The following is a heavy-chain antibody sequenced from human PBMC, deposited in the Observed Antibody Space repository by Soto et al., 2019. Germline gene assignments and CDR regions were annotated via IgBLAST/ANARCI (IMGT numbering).Heavy chain of an antibody. CDR1: EYTFTSYT. Sequence: SGKVPCKASEYTFTSYTMHCVRQAPGQRLEWMGWINGGNGNTKYSQKFQGRVTITRDTSASTAYMELSSLRSDDTAVYYCARELQGLYYFDYWGQGTLVTV. CDR3: ARELQGLYYFDY. V-gene: IGHV1-3*01. CDR2: INGGNGNT. D-gene: IGHD4-4*01. J-gene: IGHJ4*02.